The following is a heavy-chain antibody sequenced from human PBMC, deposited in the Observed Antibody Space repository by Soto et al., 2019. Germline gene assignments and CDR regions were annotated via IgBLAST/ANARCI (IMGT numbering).Heavy chain of an antibody. J-gene: IGHJ4*02. V-gene: IGHV4-59*01. Sequence: QVQLQESGPGLVKPSETLSLTCTVSSGSISIYSWSWIRQPPGKGLEWIGYVSYSGSTNYNHSLKSRVTISVDTSKNQFSLKLSSVTAADTAVYYCARTSYQLLMFDYWGQGTLVTVSS. CDR3: ARTSYQLLMFDY. D-gene: IGHD2-2*01. CDR1: SGSISIYS. CDR2: VSYSGST.